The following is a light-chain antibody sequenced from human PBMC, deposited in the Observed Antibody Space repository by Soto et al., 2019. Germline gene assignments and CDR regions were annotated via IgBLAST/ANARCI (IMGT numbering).Light chain of an antibody. Sequence: EIAMTQSPATLSVSPGERATLSCRTGQSVSSNLAWYQQKPGQAPRLLIYGASTRATGTPARFSGSGAWAKVTPHINSLPAEDFAVYYCQQYDNWPPITFGQGTRLEIK. CDR1: QSVSSN. V-gene: IGKV3-15*01. CDR3: QQYDNWPPIT. CDR2: GAS. J-gene: IGKJ5*01.